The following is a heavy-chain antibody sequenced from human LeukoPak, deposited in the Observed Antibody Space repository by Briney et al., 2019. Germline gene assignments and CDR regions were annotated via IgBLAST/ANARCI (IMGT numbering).Heavy chain of an antibody. D-gene: IGHD1-26*01. V-gene: IGHV3-23*01. CDR1: GFTFSSYS. Sequence: GGSLRLSCAASGFTFSSYSMSWVRQAPVKGLEWVSAISGSGCSTYYADSVKGRFTISRDNSKNTVYLQMNSLRAEDTAVYYCAKVEWELRYFDYWGQGTLVTVSS. J-gene: IGHJ4*02. CDR3: AKVEWELRYFDY. CDR2: ISGSGCST.